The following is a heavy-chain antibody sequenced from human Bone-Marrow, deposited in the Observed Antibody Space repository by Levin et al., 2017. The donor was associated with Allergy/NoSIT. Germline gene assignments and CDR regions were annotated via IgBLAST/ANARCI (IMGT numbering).Heavy chain of an antibody. D-gene: IGHD1-1*01. CDR2: ISGSDGST. Sequence: GGSLRLSCEASGFKFDDYAMTWVRQTPGKGLEWVSGISGSDGSTYYADSVRGRFTISRDNSKNILYLQMNSLRAEDTAVYSCAKGPYNNDVGGPFGPWGQGTLVTVSS. CDR3: AKGPYNNDVGGPFGP. V-gene: IGHV3-23*01. CDR1: GFKFDDYA. J-gene: IGHJ5*02.